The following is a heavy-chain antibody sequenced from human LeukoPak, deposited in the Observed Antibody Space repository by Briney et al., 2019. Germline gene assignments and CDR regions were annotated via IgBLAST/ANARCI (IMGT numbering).Heavy chain of an antibody. V-gene: IGHV1-69*01. J-gene: IGHJ4*02. CDR2: IIPIFGTA. D-gene: IGHD6-13*01. CDR3: ARGRDAAAGRLEFDY. Sequence: SVKVSCKASGGTFSSYAISWVRQAPGQGLEWMGGIIPIFGTANYAQKFQGRVTITADESTSTAYMELSSLRSEDTAVYYCARGRDAAAGRLEFDYWGQGTLVTVSS. CDR1: GGTFSSYA.